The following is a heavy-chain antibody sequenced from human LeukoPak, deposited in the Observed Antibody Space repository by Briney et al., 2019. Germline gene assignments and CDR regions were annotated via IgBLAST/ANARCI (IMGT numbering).Heavy chain of an antibody. CDR2: ISGSGGST. V-gene: IGHV3-23*01. Sequence: GGSLRLSCAASGFTFSSYAMSWVRQAPGKGLEWVSAISGSGGSTYYADSVKGRFTISRDNSKNTLYLQMNSLRAEDAAVYYCAKDSTPDTFLFDYWGQGTLVTVSS. J-gene: IGHJ4*02. D-gene: IGHD5-18*01. CDR1: GFTFSSYA. CDR3: AKDSTPDTFLFDY.